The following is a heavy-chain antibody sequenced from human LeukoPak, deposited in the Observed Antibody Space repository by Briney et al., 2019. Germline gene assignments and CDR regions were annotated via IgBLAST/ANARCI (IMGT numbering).Heavy chain of an antibody. J-gene: IGHJ4*02. CDR3: ARLYDILTGYYRVY. CDR1: GFTFSSYS. CDR2: ISGSRPYI. V-gene: IGHV3-21*01. Sequence: PGGSLRLSCAASGFTFSSYSMTWVRQAPGKGLEWVSSISGSRPYIYYADSVKGRFTISRDNAKSSVYLQMNSLRAEDTAVYYCARLYDILTGYYRVYWGQGTLVTVSS. D-gene: IGHD3-9*01.